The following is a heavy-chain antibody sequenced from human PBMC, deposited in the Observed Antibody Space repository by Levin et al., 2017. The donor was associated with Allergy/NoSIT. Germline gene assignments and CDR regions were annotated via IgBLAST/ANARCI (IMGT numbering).Heavy chain of an antibody. CDR1: GGSISSYH. V-gene: IGHV4-59*01. D-gene: IGHD2-21*02. CDR3: ARDRVVVTANNYYYYGMDV. CDR2: IYYSGTT. J-gene: IGHJ6*02. Sequence: PSETLSLTCIVSGGSISSYHWSWIRQPPGKGLEWIGYIYYSGTTNYNPSLKSRVTISVDTSKNQLSLKVTSVTAADTAVYYCARDRVVVTANNYYYYGMDVWGQGTTVTVSS.